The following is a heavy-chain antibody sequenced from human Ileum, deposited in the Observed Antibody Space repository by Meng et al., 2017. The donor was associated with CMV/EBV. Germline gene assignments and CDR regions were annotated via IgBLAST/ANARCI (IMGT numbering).Heavy chain of an antibody. J-gene: IGHJ4*02. CDR2: ISTSGGTI. D-gene: IGHD3-22*01. Sequence: FSDYYMSWIRQAPGKGLEWVSYISTSGGTIYYADSVKGRFTISRDNANKSLYLQMNNLRAEDTAVYYCARDREEYYSDSSGYSPFAYWGQGTLVTVSS. V-gene: IGHV3-11*01. CDR1: FSDYY. CDR3: ARDREEYYSDSSGYSPFAY.